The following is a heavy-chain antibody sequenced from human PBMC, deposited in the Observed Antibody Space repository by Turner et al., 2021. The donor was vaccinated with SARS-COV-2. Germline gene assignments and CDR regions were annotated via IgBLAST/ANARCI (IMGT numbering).Heavy chain of an antibody. CDR2: TSYDGSNK. D-gene: IGHD4-4*01. Sequence: QVQLVESGGGVVQPGRSLRLSCAASGFTFSSYGMHWVRQAPGKGLEWVAVTSYDGSNKYYADSVKGRFTISRDNSKNTLYLQMNSLRAEDTAVYYCAKQQGLHSNPMYYFDYWGQGTLVTVSS. V-gene: IGHV3-30*18. CDR1: GFTFSSYG. CDR3: AKQQGLHSNPMYYFDY. J-gene: IGHJ4*02.